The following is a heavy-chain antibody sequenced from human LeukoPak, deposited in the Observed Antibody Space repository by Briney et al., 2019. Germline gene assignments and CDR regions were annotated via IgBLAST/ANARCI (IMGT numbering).Heavy chain of an antibody. Sequence: ASVKVSCKASGYTFTSYGISWVRQAPGQGLEWMGWISAYNGNTDYAQKLQGRVTMATDTSTSTAYMELRSLRSDDTAVYYCARVTQTDYDFDYWGQGTLVTVSS. CDR3: ARVTQTDYDFDY. D-gene: IGHD4-17*01. CDR1: GYTFTSYG. CDR2: ISAYNGNT. J-gene: IGHJ4*02. V-gene: IGHV1-18*01.